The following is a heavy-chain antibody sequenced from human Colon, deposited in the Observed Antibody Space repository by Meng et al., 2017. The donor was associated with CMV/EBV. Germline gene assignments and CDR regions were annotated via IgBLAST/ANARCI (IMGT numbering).Heavy chain of an antibody. Sequence: GESLKISCAASGFTFSDYYMAWIRQAPGKGLEWVSYISNSDNTIYYAESVKGRFTVSRDNAKSSLYLQMNSLRADDTAGYYCARDLVGASIPWGQGTLVTVSS. D-gene: IGHD1-26*01. J-gene: IGHJ5*02. CDR1: GFTFSDYY. CDR3: ARDLVGASIP. CDR2: ISNSDNTI. V-gene: IGHV3-11*01.